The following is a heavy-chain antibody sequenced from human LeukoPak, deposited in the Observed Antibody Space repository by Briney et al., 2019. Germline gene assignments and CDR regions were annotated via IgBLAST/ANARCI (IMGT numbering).Heavy chain of an antibody. CDR2: IYYSGST. J-gene: IGHJ4*02. D-gene: IGHD5-24*01. CDR3: ASVRSGRYYFDY. Sequence: KPSETLSLTCTVSYGSISSYYWSWIRQPPGKGLEWIGYIYYSGSTNYNPSLKSRVTISVDTSKNQFSLKLTSVTAADTAVYYCASVRSGRYYFDYWGQGTLVTVSS. V-gene: IGHV4-59*01. CDR1: YGSISSYY.